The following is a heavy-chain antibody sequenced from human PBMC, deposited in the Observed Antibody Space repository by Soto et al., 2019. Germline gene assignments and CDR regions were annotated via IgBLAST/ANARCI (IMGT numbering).Heavy chain of an antibody. CDR1: GFSLSTSGVG. V-gene: IGHV2-5*02. CDR2: IYWDDDK. J-gene: IGHJ4*02. D-gene: IGHD1-1*01. CDR3: ADRAGLQGNWNGGYFDF. Sequence: QITLKESGPTRVKPTQTLTLTCTFSGFSLSTSGVGVGWIRQPPGKALERPALIYWDDDKRYSPSLKSRPTINNDTSKNQVVLTMTNMDPVDTATYYGADRAGLQGNWNGGYFDFWGQGALVTVSS.